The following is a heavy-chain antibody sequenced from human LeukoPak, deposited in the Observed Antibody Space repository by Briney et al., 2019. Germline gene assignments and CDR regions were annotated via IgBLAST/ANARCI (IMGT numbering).Heavy chain of an antibody. D-gene: IGHD3-16*01. Sequence: SAKVSCKASGGTFSSYTISWVRQAPGQGLEWMGRIIPILGIANYAQKFQGRVTITADKSTSTAYMELSSLRSEDTAVYYCARPVWGVTHDAFDIWGQGTMVTASS. J-gene: IGHJ3*02. CDR2: IIPILGIA. V-gene: IGHV1-69*02. CDR1: GGTFSSYT. CDR3: ARPVWGVTHDAFDI.